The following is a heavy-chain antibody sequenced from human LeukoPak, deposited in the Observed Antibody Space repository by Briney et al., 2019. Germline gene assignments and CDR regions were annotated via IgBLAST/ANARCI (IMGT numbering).Heavy chain of an antibody. V-gene: IGHV4-34*01. CDR3: ARDRRTTIFGVVIRVNAFDI. Sequence: PSETLSLTCAVYGGSFSGYYWSWIRQPPGKGLEWIGEINHSGSTNYNPSLKSRVTISVDTSKNQFSLKLSSVTAADTAVYYCARDRRTTIFGVVIRVNAFDIWGQGTMVTVSS. D-gene: IGHD3-3*01. CDR2: INHSGST. CDR1: GGSFSGYY. J-gene: IGHJ3*02.